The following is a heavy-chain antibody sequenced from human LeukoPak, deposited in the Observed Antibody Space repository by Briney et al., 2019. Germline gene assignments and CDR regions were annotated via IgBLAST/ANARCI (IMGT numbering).Heavy chain of an antibody. D-gene: IGHD1-26*01. Sequence: GASVKVSCKASGYTFRSYGISWVRQAPRQGLEWMGWISAYNGDTNYAQSLQGRVTMTTETSTNTAYMELRSLRSDDAALYFCARDKGKWEHWRYFDYWGQGTLVTVSS. CDR3: ARDKGKWEHWRYFDY. J-gene: IGHJ4*02. CDR1: GYTFRSYG. V-gene: IGHV1-18*01. CDR2: ISAYNGDT.